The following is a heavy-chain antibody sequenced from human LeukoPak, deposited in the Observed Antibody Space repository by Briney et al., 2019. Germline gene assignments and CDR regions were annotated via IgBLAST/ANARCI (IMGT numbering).Heavy chain of an antibody. CDR1: ALNLRKWE. CDR2: ITGSAGNK. CDR3: ARSGIIGFYYHYN. D-gene: IGHD3-22*01. J-gene: IGHJ4*02. Sequence: ASLTLFCAATALNLRKWEMSWVRQAPGQELEWVSAITGSAGNKYYADSVKGRFTISRDNSKNTVSLQMNDLRAEDTARYYCARSGIIGFYYHYNWGQGALVT. V-gene: IGHV3-23*01.